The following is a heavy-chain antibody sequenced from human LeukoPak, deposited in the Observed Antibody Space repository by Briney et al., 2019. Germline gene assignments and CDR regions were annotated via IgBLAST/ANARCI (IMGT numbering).Heavy chain of an antibody. V-gene: IGHV3-66*01. D-gene: IGHD5-18*01. CDR2: IYSGGST. CDR3: AREKGPIQLWSHYFDY. J-gene: IGHJ4*02. CDR1: GFTVSSNY. Sequence: GGSLRLSCAASGFTVSSNYMSWVRQAPGKGLEWVSVIYSGGSTYYADSVKGRFTISRDNSKNTLYLQMNSLRAEDTAVYYCAREKGPIQLWSHYFDYWGQGTLVTVSS.